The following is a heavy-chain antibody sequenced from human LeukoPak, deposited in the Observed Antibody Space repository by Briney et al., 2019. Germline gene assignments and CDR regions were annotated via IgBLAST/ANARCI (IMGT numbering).Heavy chain of an antibody. CDR1: GGSFSGYY. V-gene: IGHV4-34*01. D-gene: IGHD6-13*01. J-gene: IGHJ6*02. CDR3: TISAADPYYYYGMDV. Sequence: SETLSLTCAVYGGSFSGYYWSWIRQPPGKGLEWIGEINHSGSTNYNPSLKSRVTISVDTSKNQFSLKLSSVTAADTAVYYCTISAADPYYYYGMDVWGQGTTVTVS. CDR2: INHSGST.